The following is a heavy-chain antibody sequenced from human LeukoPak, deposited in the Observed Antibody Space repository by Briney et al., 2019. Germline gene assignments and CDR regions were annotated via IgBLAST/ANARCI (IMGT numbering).Heavy chain of an antibody. CDR2: IYTSGST. V-gene: IGHV4-61*02. CDR3: ARFAKWYESPDAFDI. CDR1: GGSISSGSYY. Sequence: SETLSLTCTVSGGSISSGSYYWSWIRQPAGKGLEWIGRIYTSGSTNYNPSLKSRVTISVDTSKNQFSLKLSSVTAADTAVYYCARFAKWYESPDAFDIWGQGTMVTVSS. D-gene: IGHD2-15*01. J-gene: IGHJ3*02.